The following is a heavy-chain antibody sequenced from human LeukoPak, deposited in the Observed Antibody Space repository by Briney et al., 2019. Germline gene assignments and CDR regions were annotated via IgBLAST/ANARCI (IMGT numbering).Heavy chain of an antibody. D-gene: IGHD3-22*01. CDR2: IYPDDSDT. CDR1: GYSFSTYW. V-gene: IGHV5-51*01. J-gene: IGHJ5*02. Sequence: ESLKISCKGSGYSFSTYWIGWVRQMPGKGLEWMGIIYPDDSDTKYSPSFQGQVTISADKSISTAYLQWSSLKASDTALYYCARHGRYSSGCRWFGPWGQGTLVTVSS. CDR3: ARHGRYSSGCRWFGP.